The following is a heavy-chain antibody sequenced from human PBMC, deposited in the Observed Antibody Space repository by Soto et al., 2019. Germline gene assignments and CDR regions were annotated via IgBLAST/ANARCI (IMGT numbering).Heavy chain of an antibody. J-gene: IGHJ4*01. V-gene: IGHV4-34*01. CDR3: VHSPNVAVDH. CDR1: GESFGGFY. Sequence: PSETLSLTCVVYGESFGGFYWSWVRQSPGKGLEWIGEINQTEATAYSPSLKSRVSISADTSKKQFSLTLTSVTAADTAVYYCVHSPNVAVDHWGHGTLVTAPQ. CDR2: INQTEAT. D-gene: IGHD2-15*01.